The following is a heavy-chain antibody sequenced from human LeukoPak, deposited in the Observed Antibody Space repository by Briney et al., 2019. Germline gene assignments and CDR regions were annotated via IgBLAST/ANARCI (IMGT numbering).Heavy chain of an antibody. CDR3: AKTFYDYVWGSTIDY. CDR1: GFTFSNYA. D-gene: IGHD3-16*01. J-gene: IGHJ4*02. Sequence: GGSLTLSCAASGFTFSNYAMSWVRQAPGKGLEGVSAISGSGGSTYYADSVKGRFTISRDNSQNTLYLQMNSLRAEDTAVYYCAKTFYDYVWGSTIDYWGQGTLVTVSS. CDR2: ISGSGGST. V-gene: IGHV3-23*01.